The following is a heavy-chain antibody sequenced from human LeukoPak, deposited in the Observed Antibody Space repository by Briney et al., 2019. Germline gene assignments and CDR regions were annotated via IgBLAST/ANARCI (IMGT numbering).Heavy chain of an antibody. V-gene: IGHV5-51*01. CDR1: GHSVTNYW. CDR2: ICPGDSYT. D-gene: IGHD3-22*01. Sequence: GESLKISGEGSGHSVTNYWIGGVRQMSGKGLEWMGIICPGDSYTRYSPSFQGQVTTSADKSISTAYLHWSSLRASDTAMYYCARGGANYYDSSDYWGQGTLVTVSS. J-gene: IGHJ4*02. CDR3: ARGGANYYDSSDY.